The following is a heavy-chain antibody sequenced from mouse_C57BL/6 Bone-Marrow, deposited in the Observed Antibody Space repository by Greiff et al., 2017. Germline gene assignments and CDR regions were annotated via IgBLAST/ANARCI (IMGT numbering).Heavy chain of an antibody. CDR1: GYIFTEYT. J-gene: IGHJ2*01. CDR2: FYPGSGSI. CDR3: ARHERYYDYEGYFDY. Sequence: VKLVESGAELVKPGASVKLSCKASGYIFTEYTIHWVKQRSGQCLEWIGWFYPGSGSIKYNERFKDKATLTADKSSNTVYMELSRLTSEDSAVYFCARHERYYDYEGYFDYWGQGTTLTVSS. D-gene: IGHD2-4*01. V-gene: IGHV1-62-2*01.